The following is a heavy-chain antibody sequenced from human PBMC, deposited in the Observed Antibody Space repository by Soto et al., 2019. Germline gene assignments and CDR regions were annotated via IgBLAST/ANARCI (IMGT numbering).Heavy chain of an antibody. CDR2: IYYSGST. CDR3: VRVYILTVYGCMDV. Sequence: KASETLSLTCTVSGGSISSYYWSWIRQPPGQGLEWLWYIYYSGSTNSNPSLKSRVTISVDSSKNQYSLKLSSVPAAATAVYYCVRVYILTVYGCMDVRGQGTMVTVSS. V-gene: IGHV4-59*01. J-gene: IGHJ6*02. D-gene: IGHD3-9*01. CDR1: GGSISSYY.